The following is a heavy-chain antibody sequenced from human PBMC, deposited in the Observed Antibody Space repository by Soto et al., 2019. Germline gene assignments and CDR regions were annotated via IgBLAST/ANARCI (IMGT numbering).Heavy chain of an antibody. J-gene: IGHJ3*02. V-gene: IGHV1-69*06. CDR2: IIPIFGTA. CDR3: ARDRLHYYDSSGPDAFDI. CDR1: GGTFSSYA. D-gene: IGHD3-22*01. Sequence: GASVKVSCKASGGTFSSYAISWVRQAPGQGLEWMGGIIPIFGTANYAQKFQGRVTITADKSTSTAYMELTSLRSENTAVYYRARDRLHYYDSSGPDAFDIWGQGTMVTVSS.